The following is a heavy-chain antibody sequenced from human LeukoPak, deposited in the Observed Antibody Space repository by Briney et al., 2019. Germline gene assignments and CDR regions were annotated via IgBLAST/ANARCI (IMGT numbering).Heavy chain of an antibody. Sequence: GGSPRLSCAASGFTFSSYWMSWVRQAPGKGLEWVANIKQDGSEKYYVDSVKGRFTISRDNAKNSLYLQMNSLRAEDTAVYYCARDSVLLWFGGLGYWGQGTLVTVSS. V-gene: IGHV3-7*01. J-gene: IGHJ4*02. CDR1: GFTFSSYW. CDR3: ARDSVLLWFGGLGY. CDR2: IKQDGSEK. D-gene: IGHD3-10*01.